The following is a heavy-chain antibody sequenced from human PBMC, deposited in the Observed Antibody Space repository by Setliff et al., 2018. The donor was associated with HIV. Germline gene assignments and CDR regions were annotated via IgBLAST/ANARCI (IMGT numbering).Heavy chain of an antibody. Sequence: SVKVSCKASGGTFSSYAISWVRQAPGQGLEWMGGIIPIFGTAKYAQKFQGRVTITADESTSTAYMELSSLRSEDTAVYYCARDSFGGEFTYYYYGMDVWGQGTTVTVSS. V-gene: IGHV1-69*13. CDR2: IIPIFGTA. CDR3: ARDSFGGEFTYYYYGMDV. J-gene: IGHJ6*02. D-gene: IGHD3-10*01. CDR1: GGTFSSYA.